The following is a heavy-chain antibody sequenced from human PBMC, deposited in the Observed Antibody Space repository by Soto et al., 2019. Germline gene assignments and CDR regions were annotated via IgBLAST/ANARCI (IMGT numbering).Heavy chain of an antibody. D-gene: IGHD2-2*01. CDR1: GYTFPSYY. CDR2: INPSGGST. Sequence: ASVKVSCKASGYTFPSYYMHWVRQAPGKGLEWMGIINPSGGSTSYAQKFQGRVTMTRDTSTSTVYMELSSLRSEDTAVYYCARGVVPAAILYYYLDVWGKGSTVTVSS. J-gene: IGHJ6*03. CDR3: ARGVVPAAILYYYLDV. V-gene: IGHV1-46*03.